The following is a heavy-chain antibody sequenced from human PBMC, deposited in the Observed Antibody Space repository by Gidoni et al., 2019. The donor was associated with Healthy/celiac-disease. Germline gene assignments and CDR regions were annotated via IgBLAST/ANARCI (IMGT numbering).Heavy chain of an antibody. V-gene: IGHV1-69*01. J-gene: IGHJ4*02. CDR2: IIPIFGTA. CDR3: ASLDYDSSGYYSPTDY. D-gene: IGHD3-22*01. Sequence: GGSFSSYAISWVRQAPGQGLEWMGGIIPIFGTANYAQKFQGRVTMTADESTSTAYMELGSLRSEDTAVYYCASLDYDSSGYYSPTDYWGQGTLVTVSS. CDR1: GGSFSSYA.